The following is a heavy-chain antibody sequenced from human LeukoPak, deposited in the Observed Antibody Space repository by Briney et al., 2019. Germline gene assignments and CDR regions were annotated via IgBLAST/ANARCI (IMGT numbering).Heavy chain of an antibody. V-gene: IGHV3-23*01. CDR2: LSVSGGNT. CDR1: GFTFSNYA. CDR3: AKDEFDSSGYYFDY. Sequence: GSPKLSCAASGFTFSNYAMSWVGQAPGKGLEWVSTLSVSGGNTYYADSVKGRFTISRDNSKNTLYLQMNSLRAEDTAVYYCAKDEFDSSGYYFDYWGPENLGTVSS. D-gene: IGHD3-22*01. J-gene: IGHJ4*02.